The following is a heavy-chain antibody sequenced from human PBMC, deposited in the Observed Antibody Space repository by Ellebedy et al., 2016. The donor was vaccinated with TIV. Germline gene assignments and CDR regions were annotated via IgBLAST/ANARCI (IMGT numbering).Heavy chain of an antibody. CDR2: ISSSSSYI. CDR1: GLGFSSYA. J-gene: IGHJ1*01. CDR3: ARDLDATTVATHFQH. D-gene: IGHD4-23*01. V-gene: IGHV3-21*01. Sequence: GGSLRLXXAASGLGFSSYAMAWVRQAPGKGLEWVSSISSSSSYIYYADSVKGRFTISRDNAKNSLYLQMNSLRAEDTAVYYCARDLDATTVATHFQHWGQGTLVTVSS.